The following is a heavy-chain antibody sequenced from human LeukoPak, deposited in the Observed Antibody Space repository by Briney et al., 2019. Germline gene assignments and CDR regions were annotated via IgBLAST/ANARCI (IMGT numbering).Heavy chain of an antibody. CDR3: ARAPLSGTYYTDAFDI. CDR1: GGSFSAYY. CDR2: INHSGST. Sequence: PSETLSLTCAVYGGSFSAYYWSWIRQPPGKGLEWIGEINHSGSTNYNPSLKSRVTISPDKSKNQFSLTLTSVTAADTAVYFCARAPLSGTYYTDAFDIWGQGTMVTVSS. D-gene: IGHD1-26*01. V-gene: IGHV4-34*01. J-gene: IGHJ3*02.